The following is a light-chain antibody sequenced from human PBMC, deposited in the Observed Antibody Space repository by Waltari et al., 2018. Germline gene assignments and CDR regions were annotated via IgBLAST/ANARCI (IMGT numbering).Light chain of an antibody. Sequence: DIQLTQSPSFLSASVGDRVTVTCRTSQDIITYLAWYQQKPGEAPKLLIHSVSTLQSGVPSRFSGSGSGSEFTLTITSLQPEDFATYYCQQLRAFGGGTKVEIK. V-gene: IGKV1-9*01. CDR2: SVS. CDR1: QDIITY. J-gene: IGKJ4*01. CDR3: QQLRA.